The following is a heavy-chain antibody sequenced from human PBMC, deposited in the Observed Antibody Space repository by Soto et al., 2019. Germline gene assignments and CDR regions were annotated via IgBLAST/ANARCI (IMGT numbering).Heavy chain of an antibody. V-gene: IGHV3-21*01. CDR2: ISSSSSYI. CDR1: GFTFSSYS. D-gene: IGHD2-2*02. Sequence: GGSLRLSCAASGFTFSSYSMNWVRQAPGKGLEWVSSISSSSSYIYYADSVKGRFTISRDNAKNSLYLQMNSLRAEDTAVYYCARDSLYCSSTSCYTRGWFDPWGQGTLVTVSS. J-gene: IGHJ5*02. CDR3: ARDSLYCSSTSCYTRGWFDP.